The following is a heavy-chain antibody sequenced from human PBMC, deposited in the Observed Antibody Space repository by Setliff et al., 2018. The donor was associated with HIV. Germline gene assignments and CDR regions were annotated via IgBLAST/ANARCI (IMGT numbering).Heavy chain of an antibody. CDR2: IYWDADK. CDR3: AHNHLAVAGSHYFDY. CDR1: GFSLSTNGVG. V-gene: IGHV2-5*02. D-gene: IGHD6-19*01. Sequence: SGPMLVNPTQTLTLTCTFSGFSLSTNGVGVGWIRQPPGKALEWLALIYWDADKRYSPSLKNRLTITKDTSKNQVLLTMTNMDPLDTATYYCAHNHLAVAGSHYFDYWGQGTLVTVSS. J-gene: IGHJ4*02.